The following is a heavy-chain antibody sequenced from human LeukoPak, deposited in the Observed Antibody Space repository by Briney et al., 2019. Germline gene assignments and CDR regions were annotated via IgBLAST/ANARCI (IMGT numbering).Heavy chain of an antibody. V-gene: IGHV3-66*01. Sequence: GGSLRLSCAASGFTVSSNYMSWVRQAPGKGLEWVSVIYSGGSTFYADSVQGRFTISRDNSNNTLFLQMNRLRVEDTAVYYCARERAPFDGFDVWGQGTMVTVSS. J-gene: IGHJ3*01. CDR2: IYSGGST. CDR1: GFTVSSNY. CDR3: ARERAPFDGFDV.